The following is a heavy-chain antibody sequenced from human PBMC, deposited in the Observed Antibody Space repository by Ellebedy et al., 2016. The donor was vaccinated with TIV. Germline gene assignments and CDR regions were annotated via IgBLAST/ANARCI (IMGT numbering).Heavy chain of an antibody. CDR1: GGSFSGYY. V-gene: IGHV4-34*01. J-gene: IGHJ4*02. CDR3: ASYPHTGVQTGYSSGWLYYFDY. D-gene: IGHD6-19*01. CDR2: INHSGST. Sequence: SQTLSLTCAVYGGSFSGYYWSWIRQPPGKGLEWIGEINHSGSTNYNPSLKSRVTISVDTSKNQFSLKLSSVTAADTAVYYCASYPHTGVQTGYSSGWLYYFDYWGQGTLVTVSS.